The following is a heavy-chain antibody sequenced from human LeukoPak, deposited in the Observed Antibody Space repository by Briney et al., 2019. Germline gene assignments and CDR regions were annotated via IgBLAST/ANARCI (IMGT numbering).Heavy chain of an antibody. Sequence: SETLSLTCTVSGGSISSGDYYWSWIRQPPGKGLGWIGYIYYSGSTYYNPSLKSRVTISVDTSKNQFSLKLSSVTAADTAVYYCARVTGWFAFDIWGQGTMVTVSS. V-gene: IGHV4-30-4*01. CDR3: ARVTGWFAFDI. CDR1: GGSISSGDYY. D-gene: IGHD3-10*01. CDR2: IYYSGST. J-gene: IGHJ3*02.